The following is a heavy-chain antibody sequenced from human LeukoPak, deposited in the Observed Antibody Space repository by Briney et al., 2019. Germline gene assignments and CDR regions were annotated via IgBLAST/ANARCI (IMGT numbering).Heavy chain of an antibody. J-gene: IGHJ2*01. CDR1: GYSFTSYW. CDR2: IYPGDSDT. CDR3: AGSLYWNWYFDL. Sequence: HGESLKISCKRSGYSFTSYWIGWVRQTPGKGLEWMGIIYPGDSDTRYSPSFQGQVTISADKSISTAYLQWSSLKASDTAMYYCAGSLYWNWYFDLWGRGTLVTVSS. D-gene: IGHD2-8*02. V-gene: IGHV5-51*01.